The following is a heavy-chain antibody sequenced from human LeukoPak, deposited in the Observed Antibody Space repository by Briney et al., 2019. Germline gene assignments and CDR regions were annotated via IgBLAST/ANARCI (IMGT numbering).Heavy chain of an antibody. D-gene: IGHD2-8*02. CDR2: IYYSGST. J-gene: IGHJ5*02. CDR3: ARQQSTGGAWNNWFDP. V-gene: IGHV4-39*01. Sequence: SETLSLTCTVSGGSISSSSYYWGWIRQPPGKGLEWIGSIYYSGSTYYNPSLKSRVTISVDTSKNQFSLKLSSVTAADTALYYCARQQSTGGAWNNWFDPWGQGTLVTVSS. CDR1: GGSISSSSYY.